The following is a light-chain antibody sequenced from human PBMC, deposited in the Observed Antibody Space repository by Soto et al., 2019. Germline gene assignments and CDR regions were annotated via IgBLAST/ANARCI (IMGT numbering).Light chain of an antibody. J-gene: IGKJ1*01. Sequence: EIVLTHSPGTLSLSPWEIATLSCGASQSVSSRLAWYQQKPGQAPRLLIYGASTRATGIPARFSGSGSGTDFTLTISSLEPEDFAVYYCQQRSNCPWTFGHGTKVDIK. V-gene: IGKV3-11*01. CDR1: QSVSSR. CDR2: GAS. CDR3: QQRSNCPWT.